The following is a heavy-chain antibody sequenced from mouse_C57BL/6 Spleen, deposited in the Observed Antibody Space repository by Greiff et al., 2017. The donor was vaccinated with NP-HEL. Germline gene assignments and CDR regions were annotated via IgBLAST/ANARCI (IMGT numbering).Heavy chain of an antibody. J-gene: IGHJ4*01. CDR2: IYPGDGDT. CDR1: GYAFSSSW. D-gene: IGHD1-1*01. V-gene: IGHV1-82*01. CDR3: ARLLREVYAMDY. Sequence: VQLQESGPELVKPGASVKISCKASGYAFSSSWMNWVKQRPGKGLEWIGRIYPGDGDTNYNGKFKGKATLTADKSSSTAYMQLSSLTSEDSAVYFCARLLREVYAMDYWGQGTSVTVSS.